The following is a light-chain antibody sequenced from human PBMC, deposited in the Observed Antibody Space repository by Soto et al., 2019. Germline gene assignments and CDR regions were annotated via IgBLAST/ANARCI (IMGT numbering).Light chain of an antibody. CDR2: GNS. CDR1: SSNIGAGYD. Sequence: QSVLTQPLSVSGAPGQRVTISCTGSSSNIGAGYDVHWYQQLPGTAPKLLIYGNSNRPSGVPDRFSGSKSGTSASLAITGLQAEDEADSYCQSYDSSLSGSKVFGGGTKLTVL. CDR3: QSYDSSLSGSKV. V-gene: IGLV1-40*01. J-gene: IGLJ2*01.